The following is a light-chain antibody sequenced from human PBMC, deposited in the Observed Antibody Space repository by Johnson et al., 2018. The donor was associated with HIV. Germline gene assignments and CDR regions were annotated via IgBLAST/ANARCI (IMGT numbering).Light chain of an antibody. J-gene: IGLJ1*01. CDR1: SSNIGDSY. V-gene: IGLV1-51*02. CDR3: GTWDSSLSSGV. CDR2: ENN. Sequence: QYVLSQPPSVSAAPGHNVTISCSGSSSNIGDSYISWYQQLPGAAPKLLIYENNKRPSGIPDRFSGSKSGTSATLGITGLQTGDEADYYGGTWDSSLSSGVFGTGAKVTVL.